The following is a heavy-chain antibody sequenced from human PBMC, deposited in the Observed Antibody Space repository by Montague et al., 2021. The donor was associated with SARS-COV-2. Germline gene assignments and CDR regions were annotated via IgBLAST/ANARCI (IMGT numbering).Heavy chain of an antibody. V-gene: IGHV4-4*07. CDR3: ARDRFYFGSWRQGAIDF. Sequence: SETLSLTCSVSGDSITNHYWFWIRQPAGKGLEWIGRMHFTGKTNFSPFFSSRLTMSADTSKNQFSLKLTSVTAADTAIYFCARDRFYFGSWRQGAIDFWGQRTLVTVSS. CDR2: MHFTGKT. J-gene: IGHJ4*02. D-gene: IGHD3-10*01. CDR1: GDSITNHY.